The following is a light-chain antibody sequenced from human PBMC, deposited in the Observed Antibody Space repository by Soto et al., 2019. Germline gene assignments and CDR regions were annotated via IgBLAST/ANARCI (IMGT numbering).Light chain of an antibody. CDR2: EVA. J-gene: IGLJ1*01. CDR3: SSYAGGNKLV. CDR1: SSDVGASNS. Sequence: QSALTQPPSASGSPGQSVTISCTGTSSDVGASNSVSWYQQHPGKAPKLMIYEVAKRPSGVPDRFSGSKSGNTASLTVSGLQAADEADYYCSSYAGGNKLVFGTGTKLTVL. V-gene: IGLV2-8*01.